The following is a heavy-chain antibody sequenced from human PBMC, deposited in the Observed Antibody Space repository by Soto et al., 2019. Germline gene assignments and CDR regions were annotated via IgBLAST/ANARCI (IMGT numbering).Heavy chain of an antibody. D-gene: IGHD3-16*01. CDR3: ARAVGGPTSNLDY. CDR1: GYTFTSYA. CDR2: INAGNGNK. Sequence: QVQLVQSGAEEKKPGASVKVSCKASGYTFTSYAMHWVRQAPGQRLEWMGWINAGNGNKKYSQKFQGRVTITRDTSASTAYMELSSLRSEDTAVYYCARAVGGPTSNLDYWGQGTLVTFSS. J-gene: IGHJ4*02. V-gene: IGHV1-3*05.